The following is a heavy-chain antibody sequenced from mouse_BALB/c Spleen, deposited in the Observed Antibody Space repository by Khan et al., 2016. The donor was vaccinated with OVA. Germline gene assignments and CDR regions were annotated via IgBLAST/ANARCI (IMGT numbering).Heavy chain of an antibody. CDR2: ISYSVSP. CDR3: ARRYYYGHWYFDV. J-gene: IGHJ1*01. D-gene: IGHD1-1*01. CDR1: GYSITSDYA. Sequence: EVQLQESGPGLVKPSQSLSLTCTVTGYSITSDYAWNWIRQFPGNKLEWMGTISYSVSPTYTPSLKSRISITRDTSENQFFLQLNSVTTEDSATYYCARRYYYGHWYFDVWGAGTTVTVSS. V-gene: IGHV3-2*02.